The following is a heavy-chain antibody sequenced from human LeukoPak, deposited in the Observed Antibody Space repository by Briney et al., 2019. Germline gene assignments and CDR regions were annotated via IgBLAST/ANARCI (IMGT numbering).Heavy chain of an antibody. Sequence: ASVKVSCKASGYTFTSYAMHWVRQAPGQRLEWMGWINAGNGNTKYSQEFQGRVTITRDTSASTAYMELSSLRSEDMAVYYRARESEREYNFDFWGQGTLVTVSA. D-gene: IGHD3-10*01. J-gene: IGHJ4*02. CDR2: INAGNGNT. CDR3: ARESEREYNFDF. V-gene: IGHV1-3*03. CDR1: GYTFTSYA.